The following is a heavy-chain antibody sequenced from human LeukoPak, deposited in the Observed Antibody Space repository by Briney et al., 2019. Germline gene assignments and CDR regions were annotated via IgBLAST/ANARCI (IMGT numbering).Heavy chain of an antibody. J-gene: IGHJ4*02. Sequence: SETLSLTCTVSGGSISSYYWSWIRQPPGKGLEWIGYIYYSGSTNYNPSLKSRVTISVDTSKNQFSLKLSYVTAADTAVYYCARTREGAYYYDSSGFYFDYWGQGTLVTVSS. V-gene: IGHV4-59*01. CDR3: ARTREGAYYYDSSGFYFDY. CDR1: GGSISSYY. D-gene: IGHD3-22*01. CDR2: IYYSGST.